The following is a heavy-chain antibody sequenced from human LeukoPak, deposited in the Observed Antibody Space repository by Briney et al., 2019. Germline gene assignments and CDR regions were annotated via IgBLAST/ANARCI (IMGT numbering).Heavy chain of an antibody. CDR3: ARGQDDRSGTFDY. Sequence: PSGTLSLTCTVSGDSVSRGSYYLSWIRQPPGKGLDWIAYMSPSGTTNYNPSLKSRVTTSVDTSRTQFSLRLSSVTAADTAVYYCARGQDDRSGTFDYWGQGTLVTVSS. CDR1: GDSVSRGSYY. J-gene: IGHJ4*02. D-gene: IGHD3-22*01. CDR2: MSPSGTT. V-gene: IGHV4-61*01.